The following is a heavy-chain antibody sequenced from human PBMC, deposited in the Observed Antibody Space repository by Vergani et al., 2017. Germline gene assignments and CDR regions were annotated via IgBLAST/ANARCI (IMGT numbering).Heavy chain of an antibody. Sequence: QVQLQESGPGLVKPSQTLSLTCTVSGGSISSGDYYWSWIRQPPGKGLEWIGYIYYSGSTNYNPSLKSRVTISVDTSKNQFSLKLSSVTAADTAVYYCARQPPESYYYDNRYFDLWGRGTLVTVSS. CDR1: GGSISSGDYY. D-gene: IGHD3-22*01. CDR2: IYYSGST. V-gene: IGHV4-61*08. J-gene: IGHJ2*01. CDR3: ARQPPESYYYDNRYFDL.